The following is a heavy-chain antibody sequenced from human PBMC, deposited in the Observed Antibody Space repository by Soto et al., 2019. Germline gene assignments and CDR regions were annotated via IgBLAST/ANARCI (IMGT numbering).Heavy chain of an antibody. CDR2: VYSSGTT. J-gene: IGHJ4*02. V-gene: IGHV4-4*07. D-gene: IGHD3-10*01. Sequence: SETRSLTCSVSGVSINSYWWSWIRQPAGKGLEWIGRVYSSGTTDYNPSLNSRATLSVETSKNQFSLQLSSVTAADTAVYYFARDIGSYAYGEVYWGQGIQVTVSS. CDR1: GVSINSYW. CDR3: ARDIGSYAYGEVY.